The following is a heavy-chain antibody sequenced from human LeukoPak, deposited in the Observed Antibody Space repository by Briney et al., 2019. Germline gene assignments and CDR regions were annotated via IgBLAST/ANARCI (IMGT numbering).Heavy chain of an antibody. D-gene: IGHD1-26*01. V-gene: IGHV4-59*01. CDR3: ARGYSGSYGRFDY. CDR2: IYYSGNT. J-gene: IGHJ4*02. CDR1: GGSISSFY. Sequence: SETLSLTCTVSGGSISSFYWSWIRQPPGRGLEWIGYIYYSGNTNYNPSLKNRVTISVDTSKNQFSLKLSSVTAADTAVYYCARGYSGSYGRFDYWGQGTLATVSS.